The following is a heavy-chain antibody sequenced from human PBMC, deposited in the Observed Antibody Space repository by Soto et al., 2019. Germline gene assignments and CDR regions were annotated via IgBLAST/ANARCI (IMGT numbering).Heavy chain of an antibody. CDR3: ARDWDMTTVTTGSYYSGMDV. D-gene: IGHD4-17*01. V-gene: IGHV1-69*01. Sequence: QVQLVQSGAEVKKPGSSVKVSCKASGGTFSSYAISWVRQAPGQGLEWMGGIIPIFGTANYAQKFQGRVTITADESTSTAYMELSSLRSEDTAVYYCARDWDMTTVTTGSYYSGMDVWGQGTTVTVSS. CDR1: GGTFSSYA. J-gene: IGHJ6*02. CDR2: IIPIFGTA.